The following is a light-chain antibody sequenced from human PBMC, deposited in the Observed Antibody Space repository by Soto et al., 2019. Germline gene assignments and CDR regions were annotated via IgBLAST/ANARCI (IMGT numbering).Light chain of an antibody. CDR1: QSVSSSD. CDR2: SAS. Sequence: IVLTQSPGTLYLSPGERATLSCRASQSVSSSDLAWYQQKPGQAPRLLIYSASSRATGIPDRFSGSGSGTDFTLTISRLEPEDFAVYYCQQYDTFGQGTKLEIK. J-gene: IGKJ2*01. CDR3: QQYDT. V-gene: IGKV3-20*01.